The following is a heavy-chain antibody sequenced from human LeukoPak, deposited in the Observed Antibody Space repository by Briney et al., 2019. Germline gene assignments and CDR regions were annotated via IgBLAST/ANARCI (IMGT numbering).Heavy chain of an antibody. J-gene: IGHJ5*02. CDR3: ARAPFSHDFWSGLEVYNNWFDP. D-gene: IGHD3-3*01. CDR2: IYYSGST. Sequence: SETLSLTCTVSGGSISSYYWSWIRQPPGKGLEWIGYIYYSGSTNYNPSLKSRVTISVDTSKNQFSLKLSSVTAADTAVYYCARAPFSHDFWSGLEVYNNWFDPWGQGTLVTVSS. V-gene: IGHV4-59*01. CDR1: GGSISSYY.